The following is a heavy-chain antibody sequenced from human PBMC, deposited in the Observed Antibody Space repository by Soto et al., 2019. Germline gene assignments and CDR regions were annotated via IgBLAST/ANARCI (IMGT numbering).Heavy chain of an antibody. V-gene: IGHV1-18*01. Sequence: GASVKVSCKASGYTFTSYGISWVRQAPGQGLEWMGWISAYNGNTNYAQKLQGRVTMTTDTSTSTAYMELRSLRSDDTAVYYCARHTSLISSGKLAAFDIWGQGTMVTVSS. CDR1: GYTFTSYG. J-gene: IGHJ3*02. CDR3: ARHTSLISSGKLAAFDI. D-gene: IGHD3-22*01. CDR2: ISAYNGNT.